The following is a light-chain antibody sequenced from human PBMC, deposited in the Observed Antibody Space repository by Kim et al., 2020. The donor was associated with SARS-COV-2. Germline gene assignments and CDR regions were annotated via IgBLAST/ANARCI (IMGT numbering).Light chain of an antibody. Sequence: QLVLTQPPSASASLGASVTLTCTLSSGYSNYKVDWYHQRPGKGPRFVMRVGTGGIVGSKGDGIPDRFSVLGSGLNRYLTIKNIQEEDESDYHCGADHGSGSNFVYVFGTGTKVTVL. V-gene: IGLV9-49*01. CDR2: VGTGGIVG. CDR3: GADHGSGSNFVYV. CDR1: SGYSNYK. J-gene: IGLJ1*01.